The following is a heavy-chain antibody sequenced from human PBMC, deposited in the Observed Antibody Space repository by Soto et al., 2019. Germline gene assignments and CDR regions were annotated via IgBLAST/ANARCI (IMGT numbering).Heavy chain of an antibody. V-gene: IGHV3-9*01. CDR2: ISWNTGSI. CDR3: AKVRGSYSNGVYSGSFEYGMDV. J-gene: IGHJ6*02. CDR1: GFNFDDFA. D-gene: IGHD2-8*01. Sequence: GGSLRLSCATSGFNFDDFAMHWVRQAPGKGLEWVSGISWNTGSIGYANSVKGRFTISRDNAKNSLYLQMNSLRPEDTAVYYCAKVRGSYSNGVYSGSFEYGMDVSSQGTTVTGSS.